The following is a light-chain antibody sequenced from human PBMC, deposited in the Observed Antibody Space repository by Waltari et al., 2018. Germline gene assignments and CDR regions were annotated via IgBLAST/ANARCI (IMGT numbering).Light chain of an antibody. CDR3: SSYTSSSTLV. Sequence: QSALTQPASVSGSPGQSITISCTGTSSDVGGYNYVSWYQQHPGKAPKLMIYDVSNRPSGVSNRCSGSKSGNTASLTISGLQAEDEADYYCSSYTSSSTLVFGGGTKLTVL. J-gene: IGLJ3*02. V-gene: IGLV2-14*03. CDR1: SSDVGGYNY. CDR2: DVS.